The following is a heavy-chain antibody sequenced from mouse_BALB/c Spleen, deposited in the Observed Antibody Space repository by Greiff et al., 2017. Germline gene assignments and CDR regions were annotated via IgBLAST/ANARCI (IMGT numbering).Heavy chain of an antibody. CDR1: GFNIKDYY. Sequence: EVQLVESGAELVRSGASVKLSCTASGFNIKDYYMHWVKQRPEQGLEWIGWIDPENGDTEYAPKFQGKATMTADTSSNTAYLQLSSLTSEDTAVYYCRTPTVVAPRAMDYWGQGTSVTVSA. D-gene: IGHD1-1*01. V-gene: IGHV14-4*02. CDR2: IDPENGDT. J-gene: IGHJ4*01. CDR3: RTPTVVAPRAMDY.